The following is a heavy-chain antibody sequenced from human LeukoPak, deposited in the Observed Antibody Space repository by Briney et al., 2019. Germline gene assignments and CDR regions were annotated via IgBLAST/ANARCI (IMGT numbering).Heavy chain of an antibody. CDR3: ARWTTVTTQKAFDI. Sequence: SETLSLTGTVAGGSISSSSYDWGWIRQPPGKGREWIGSIYYSGSTYYNPSLKTRVTISVDTSKNQFSLKLSSVTAADTAVYYCARWTTVTTQKAFDIWGQGTMVTVSS. CDR2: IYYSGST. D-gene: IGHD4-17*01. CDR1: GGSISSSSYD. J-gene: IGHJ3*02. V-gene: IGHV4-39*01.